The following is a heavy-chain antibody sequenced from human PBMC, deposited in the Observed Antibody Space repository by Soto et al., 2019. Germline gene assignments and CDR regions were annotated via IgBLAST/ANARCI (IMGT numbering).Heavy chain of an antibody. V-gene: IGHV4-31*03. CDR1: GGSISSGGYY. CDR3: ARFSPPYYDFWSGSMDV. Sequence: PSETLSLTCTVSGGSISSGGYYWSWIRQHPGKGLEWIGYIYYSGSTYYIPSLKSRVTISVDTSKNQFSLKLSSVTAADTAVFFCARFSPPYYDFWSGSMDVWGQGTTVTVSS. D-gene: IGHD3-3*01. J-gene: IGHJ6*02. CDR2: IYYSGST.